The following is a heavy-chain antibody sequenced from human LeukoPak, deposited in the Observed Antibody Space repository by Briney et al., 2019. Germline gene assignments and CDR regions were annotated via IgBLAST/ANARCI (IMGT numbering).Heavy chain of an antibody. CDR1: GFTFSSYA. CDR3: AREASGSYFHH. D-gene: IGHD1-26*01. V-gene: IGHV3-53*01. Sequence: GGSLRLSCAASGFTFSSYAMSWVRQAPGKGLEWVSVLHSGGSTYYADSVKGRFTISRDNSKNTVYLQMNRLRAEDMAVYYCAREASGSYFHHWGQGTLVTVSS. CDR2: LHSGGST. J-gene: IGHJ1*01.